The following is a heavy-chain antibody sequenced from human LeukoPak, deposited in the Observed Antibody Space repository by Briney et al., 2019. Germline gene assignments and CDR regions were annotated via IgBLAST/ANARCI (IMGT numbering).Heavy chain of an antibody. Sequence: GGSRRLPWAPSGFPFRNHGMNWVRRARGRGRVWVPRINSDGSTTTYADSVKGRFTISRDNAKNTLYLQMNSLRVDDTAVYYCARSTTHPYYNYMDVWGKGTTVTLSS. V-gene: IGHV3-74*01. D-gene: IGHD4-17*01. J-gene: IGHJ6*03. CDR1: GFPFRNHG. CDR2: INSDGSTT. CDR3: ARSTTHPYYNYMDV.